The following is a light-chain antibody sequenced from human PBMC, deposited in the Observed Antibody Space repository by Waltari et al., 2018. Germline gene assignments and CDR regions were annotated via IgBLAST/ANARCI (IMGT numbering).Light chain of an antibody. CDR2: EVS. V-gene: IGLV2-14*01. CDR1: DSDAGAYDF. CDR3: SSYTTSSAPGV. J-gene: IGLJ1*01. Sequence: QSALTQPASVSGSPGQSIPISCSGTDSDAGAYDFVSWYQQHPGKAPHLIIYEVSNRPSGISNRFSASKSGNTASLTISGLQAEDEADYYCSSYTTSSAPGVFGTGTRVTVL.